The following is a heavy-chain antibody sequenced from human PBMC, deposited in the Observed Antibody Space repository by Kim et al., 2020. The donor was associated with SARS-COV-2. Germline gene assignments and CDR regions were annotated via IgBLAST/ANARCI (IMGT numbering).Heavy chain of an antibody. CDR3: AKDPSAWPHYFDY. Sequence: GGSLRLSCVASGFTFSSSAMSWVRQAPGKGLEWVSTITNNGVGTHYADSVKGRFTISRDNSKNTLYLQINSLRAEDTAVYHCAKDPSAWPHYFDYWGQGT. CDR1: GFTFSSSA. CDR2: ITNNGVGT. V-gene: IGHV3-23*01. J-gene: IGHJ4*02.